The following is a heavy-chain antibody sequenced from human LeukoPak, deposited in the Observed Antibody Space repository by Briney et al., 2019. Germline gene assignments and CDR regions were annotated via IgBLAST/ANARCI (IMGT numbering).Heavy chain of an antibody. J-gene: IGHJ1*01. CDR3: ARAITRATTFPFEH. D-gene: IGHD1-14*01. V-gene: IGHV1-2*02. Sequence: ASVEVSCKASGYIFTDYYLHWVRQAPGQGLQYMGWINPYSGGTNYARKFLGRVTMTRDTPTTTAYMELSSLTSDDTAVYFCARAITRATTFPFEHWGQGTLVTVSS. CDR1: GYIFTDYY. CDR2: INPYSGGT.